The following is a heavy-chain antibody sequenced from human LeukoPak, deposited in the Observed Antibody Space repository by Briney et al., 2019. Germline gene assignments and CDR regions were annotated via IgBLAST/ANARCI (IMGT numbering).Heavy chain of an antibody. V-gene: IGHV4-34*01. CDR2: INHGGST. CDR3: ARATWFGEFHFDY. J-gene: IGHJ4*02. CDR1: GGSFSGYY. D-gene: IGHD3-10*01. Sequence: SETPSLTCAVYGGSFSGYYWSWIRQPPGKGLEWIGEINHGGSTNYNPSLKSRVTISVDTSKNQFSLKLSSVTAADTAVYYCARATWFGEFHFDYWGQGTLVTVSS.